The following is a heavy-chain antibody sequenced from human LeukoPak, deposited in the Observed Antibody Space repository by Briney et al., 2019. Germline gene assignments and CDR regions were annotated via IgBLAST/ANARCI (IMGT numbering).Heavy chain of an antibody. J-gene: IGHJ4*02. D-gene: IGHD2-2*01. CDR1: GFTFSSYS. CDR2: ISSSSSTI. V-gene: IGHV3-48*04. CDR3: AREDIVVVPAAARAYYFDY. Sequence: GGSLRLSCAASGFTFSSYSMNWVRQAPGKGMEWVSYISSSSSTIYYAYSVKGRFTISRDNAKNSLYLQMNSLRAEDTALYYCAREDIVVVPAAARAYYFDYWGQGTLVTVSS.